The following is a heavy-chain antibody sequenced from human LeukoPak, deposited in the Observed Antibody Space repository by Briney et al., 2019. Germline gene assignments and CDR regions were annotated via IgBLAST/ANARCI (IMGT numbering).Heavy chain of an antibody. CDR1: GGSISSSSYY. Sequence: PSETLSLTCTVSGGSISSSSYYWGWIRQPPGKGLEWIGSIYYSGSTYYDPSLKSRVTISVDTSKNQFSLKLSSVTAADTAVYYCARHKTRSYGSGSLIWFDPWGQGTLVTVSS. V-gene: IGHV4-39*01. D-gene: IGHD3-10*01. CDR2: IYYSGST. CDR3: ARHKTRSYGSGSLIWFDP. J-gene: IGHJ5*02.